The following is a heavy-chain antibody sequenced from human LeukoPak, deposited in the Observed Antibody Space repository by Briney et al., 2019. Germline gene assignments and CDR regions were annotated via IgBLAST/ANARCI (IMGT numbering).Heavy chain of an antibody. CDR2: IYSGGST. J-gene: IGHJ2*01. V-gene: IGHV3-66*01. CDR3: ARRGGIAAATSYWYFDL. CDR1: GVTVSSNY. Sequence: PGGSLRLSCAASGVTVSSNYIDWVRQAPGKGLEWVSVIYSGGSTHYTDSVKGRFTISRDNSKNTVYLQMNSLRAEDTAVYYCARRGGIAAATSYWYFDLWGRGTLVTVSS. D-gene: IGHD6-13*01.